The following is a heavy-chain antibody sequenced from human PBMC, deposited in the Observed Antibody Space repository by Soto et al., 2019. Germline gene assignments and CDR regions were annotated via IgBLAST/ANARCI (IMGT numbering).Heavy chain of an antibody. J-gene: IGHJ4*02. V-gene: IGHV3-7*01. CDR2: IKEDGSEI. Sequence: GGSLRLSCAASGFNLMSYWMSWVRQAPGKGLEWVASIKEDGSEIYYLHSVRGRFSISRDSAGNALHLTMNYLSAEDTGVYFSARDIGFAYVNWGQGTLVTVSS. CDR1: GFNLMSYW. CDR3: ARDIGFAYVN. D-gene: IGHD3-16*01.